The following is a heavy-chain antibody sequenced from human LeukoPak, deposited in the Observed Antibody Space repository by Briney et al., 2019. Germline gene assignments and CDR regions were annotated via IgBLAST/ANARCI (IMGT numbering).Heavy chain of an antibody. V-gene: IGHV3-48*02. CDR2: ISSSSSTI. J-gene: IGHJ4*02. D-gene: IGHD2-8*01. CDR3: ARVRAGVYFDY. Sequence: QPGGSLRLSCAASGFTFSSYSMNWVRQAPGKGLEWVSYISSSSSTIFSADSVKGRFTISRDNAKNSLDLQMNSLRDEDTAVYYCARVRAGVYFDYWGQGTLVTVSS. CDR1: GFTFSSYS.